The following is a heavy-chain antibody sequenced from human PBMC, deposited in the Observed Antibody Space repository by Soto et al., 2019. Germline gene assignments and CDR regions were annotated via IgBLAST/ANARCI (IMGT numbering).Heavy chain of an antibody. D-gene: IGHD3-10*01. CDR1: GYTFTGYY. Sequence: QVQLVQSGAEVKKPGASVKVSCKASGYTFTGYYMHWVRQAPGQGLEWMGWINPNSGGTNYAQKFQGWVTMTRDTSISTAYMELGRLRSDDTAVYYCARSGKYYYGSGSYYTRYYYYYGMDVWGQGTTVTVSS. V-gene: IGHV1-2*04. CDR3: ARSGKYYYGSGSYYTRYYYYYGMDV. J-gene: IGHJ6*02. CDR2: INPNSGGT.